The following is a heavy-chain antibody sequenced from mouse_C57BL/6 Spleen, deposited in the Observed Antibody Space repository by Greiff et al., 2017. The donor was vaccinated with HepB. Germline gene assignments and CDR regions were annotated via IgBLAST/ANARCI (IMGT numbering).Heavy chain of an antibody. CDR3: AREAYYGSRAWFAY. CDR1: GYTFTDYY. CDR2: INPNNGGT. D-gene: IGHD1-1*01. V-gene: IGHV1-26*01. Sequence: EVQLQQSGPELVKPGASVKISCKASGYTFTDYYMNWVKQSHGKSLEWIGDINPNNGGTSYNQKFKGKATLTVDKSSSTAYMELRSLISEDSAVYYCAREAYYGSRAWFAYWGQGTLVTVSA. J-gene: IGHJ3*01.